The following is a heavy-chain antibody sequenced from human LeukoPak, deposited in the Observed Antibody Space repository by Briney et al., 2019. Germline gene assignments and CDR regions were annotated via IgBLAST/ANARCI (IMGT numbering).Heavy chain of an antibody. CDR2: IYYSGST. CDR3: ARAPRFWSGYYSSRWFDP. Sequence: PSETLSLTCAVSGGSISSGGYSWSWIRQPPGKGLEWIGYIYYSGSTNYNPSLKSRVTISVDTSKNQFSLKLSSVTAADTAVYYCARAPRFWSGYYSSRWFDPWGQGTLVTVSS. CDR1: GGSISSGGYS. D-gene: IGHD3-3*01. V-gene: IGHV4-61*08. J-gene: IGHJ5*02.